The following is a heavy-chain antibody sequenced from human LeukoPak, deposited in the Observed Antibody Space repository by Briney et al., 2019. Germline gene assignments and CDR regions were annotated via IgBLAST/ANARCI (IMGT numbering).Heavy chain of an antibody. CDR3: ARTYYYDSSGSDGMDV. D-gene: IGHD3-22*01. Sequence: QTGGSLRLSCAASGFTFSSYAMSWVRQAPGKGLEWVSAISGSGGSTYYADSVKGRFTISRDNSKNTLYLQMNSLGAEDTAVYYCARTYYYDSSGSDGMDVWGQGTTVTVSS. V-gene: IGHV3-23*01. J-gene: IGHJ6*02. CDR1: GFTFSSYA. CDR2: ISGSGGST.